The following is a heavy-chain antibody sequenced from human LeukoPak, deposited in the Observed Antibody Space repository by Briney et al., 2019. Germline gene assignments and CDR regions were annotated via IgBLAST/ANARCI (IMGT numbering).Heavy chain of an antibody. Sequence: SVKVSCKASGGTFSSYAISWVRQAPGQGLEWMGGIIPIFGTANYAQKFQGRVTITADESTSTAYMELSSLRSEDTAVYYCARGSSDYYDSSGPFDYWGQGTLVTVSS. D-gene: IGHD3-22*01. CDR2: IIPIFGTA. CDR3: ARGSSDYYDSSGPFDY. CDR1: GGTFSSYA. V-gene: IGHV1-69*13. J-gene: IGHJ4*02.